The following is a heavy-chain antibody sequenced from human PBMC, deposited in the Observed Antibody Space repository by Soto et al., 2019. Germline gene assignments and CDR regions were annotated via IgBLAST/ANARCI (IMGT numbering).Heavy chain of an antibody. CDR1: GFTFSTYW. J-gene: IGHJ4*02. CDR3: AGLDYGADY. Sequence: GGSLRLSCAASGFTFSTYWMHWVRQAPGKGLEWVANIKKDGSEKHYVDSVKGRFTISRDNPKNSLYLQMNSLKAEDTAVYYCAGLDYGADYWGQGTLVTVSS. V-gene: IGHV3-7*05. D-gene: IGHD4-17*01. CDR2: IKKDGSEK.